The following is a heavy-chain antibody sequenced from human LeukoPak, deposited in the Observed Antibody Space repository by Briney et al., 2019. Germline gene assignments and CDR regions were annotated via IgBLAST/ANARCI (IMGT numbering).Heavy chain of an antibody. CDR3: ARDSSDVLTGYYHF. Sequence: ASVKVSCKASGYGFSDVYFNWVRQAPGQGLEWMGWINPNSGRTDYAPKFQGRVTLTTDTSITTAYMELSSLISGDTALYYCARDSSDVLTGYYHFWGQGTLVTVSS. D-gene: IGHD3-9*01. CDR1: GYGFSDVY. V-gene: IGHV1-2*02. J-gene: IGHJ4*02. CDR2: INPNSGRT.